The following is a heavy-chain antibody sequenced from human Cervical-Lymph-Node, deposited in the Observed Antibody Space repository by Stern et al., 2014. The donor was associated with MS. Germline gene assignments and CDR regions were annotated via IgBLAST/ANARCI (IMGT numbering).Heavy chain of an antibody. Sequence: QMQLVQSGAEVRKPGASVKVSCKASGYAFTDYYMHWVRQAPGQGLEWMGRINPNSGGMNYAQRFQGRVAVTTDTSIGTAYMELSRLTYDDTAVYYCTRSKFDYWGQGALVTVSS. V-gene: IGHV1-2*06. CDR2: INPNSGGM. J-gene: IGHJ4*02. CDR3: TRSKFDY. CDR1: GYAFTDYY.